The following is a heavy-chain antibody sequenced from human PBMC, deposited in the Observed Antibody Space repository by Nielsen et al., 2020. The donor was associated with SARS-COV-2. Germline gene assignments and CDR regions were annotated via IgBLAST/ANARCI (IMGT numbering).Heavy chain of an antibody. CDR2: IYHTGIP. CDR1: GGSMSGATHY. CDR3: ARRNYYGSGDQDWYFDL. J-gene: IGHJ2*01. Sequence: SETLFLTCTVSGGSMSGATHYWAWIRQSPMKGLEWIGSIYHTGIPYYNPSFSSRVTISADTSKNQFSLKLHSVTAADTAVYFCARRNYYGSGDQDWYFDLWGRGTLVTVSS. V-gene: IGHV4-39*01. D-gene: IGHD3-10*01.